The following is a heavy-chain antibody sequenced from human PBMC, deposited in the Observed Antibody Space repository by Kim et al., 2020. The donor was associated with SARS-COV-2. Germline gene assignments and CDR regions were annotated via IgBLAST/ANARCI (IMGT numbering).Heavy chain of an antibody. D-gene: IGHD6-13*01. CDR2: IRWNGGNT. CDR1: GFTFSTYA. Sequence: GGSLRLSCAASGFTFSTYAMHWVRQAPGKGLEWVSVIRWNGGNTDYADSVKGRFTISRDNAKNSLYLQMNSLRAEDTAVYYCAKVKGSSIRPYDAFDIWGQGTMVTVSS. CDR3: AKVKGSSIRPYDAFDI. V-gene: IGHV3-9*01. J-gene: IGHJ3*02.